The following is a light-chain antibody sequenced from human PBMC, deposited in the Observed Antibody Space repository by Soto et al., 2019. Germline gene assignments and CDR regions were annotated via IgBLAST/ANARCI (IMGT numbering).Light chain of an antibody. Sequence: QLVLTQPPSVSGAPGQRVTISCTESSSNIGAGYDVHWYQQLPGTAPKLLIYGNSNRPSGVPDRFSGSKSGTSASLAITGLQAEYEADYYCQSYDSSLSGWVFGGGTKLTVL. V-gene: IGLV1-40*01. J-gene: IGLJ3*02. CDR3: QSYDSSLSGWV. CDR1: SSNIGAGYD. CDR2: GNS.